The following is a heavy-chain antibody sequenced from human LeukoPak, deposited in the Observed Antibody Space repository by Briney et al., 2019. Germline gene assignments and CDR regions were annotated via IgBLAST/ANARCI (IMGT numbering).Heavy chain of an antibody. Sequence: GGSLRLSCAASGFTFSLYSMNWVRQAPGKGLEWVSSISSSSTFIYYADSVKGRFTISRDNSKNTLYLQMNSLRAEDTAVYYCAKAHSYGPSTFDYWGQGPLVTVSS. D-gene: IGHD5-18*01. CDR2: ISSSSTFI. CDR3: AKAHSYGPSTFDY. V-gene: IGHV3-21*04. CDR1: GFTFSLYS. J-gene: IGHJ4*02.